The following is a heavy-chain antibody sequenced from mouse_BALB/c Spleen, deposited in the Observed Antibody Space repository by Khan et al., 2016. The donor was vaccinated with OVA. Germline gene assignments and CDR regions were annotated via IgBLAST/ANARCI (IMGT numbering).Heavy chain of an antibody. V-gene: IGHV5-12-2*01. D-gene: IGHD1-2*01. CDR2: ITNGGGNT. Sequence: EVMLVESGGGLVQPGGSLKLSCAASGFTFSSNTMSWVRQTPEKRLEWVAYITNGGGNTYYPDTVKGRFTISRDNAKNTLYLQRSSLKSEDTAMYYCARIPTFITTALDYWGQGTSVTVSS. CDR3: ARIPTFITTALDY. J-gene: IGHJ4*01. CDR1: GFTFSSNT.